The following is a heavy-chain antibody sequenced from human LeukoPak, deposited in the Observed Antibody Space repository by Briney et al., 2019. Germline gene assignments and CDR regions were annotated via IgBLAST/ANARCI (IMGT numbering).Heavy chain of an antibody. CDR3: ARDNSGSYRARFDY. CDR2: ISYDGSNK. D-gene: IGHD1-26*01. J-gene: IGHJ4*02. CDR1: GFTFSSYA. V-gene: IGHV3-30*04. Sequence: GGSLRLSCAASGFTFSSYAMHWVRQAPGKGLEWVAVISYDGSNKYYADSVKGRFTISRDNSKNKLYLQMNSLRAEDTAVYYCARDNSGSYRARFDYWGQGTLVTVSS.